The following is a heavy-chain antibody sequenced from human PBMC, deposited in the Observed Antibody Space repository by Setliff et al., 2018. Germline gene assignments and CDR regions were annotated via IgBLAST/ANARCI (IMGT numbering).Heavy chain of an antibody. Sequence: GGSLRLSCAASGFTFSNYYMTWIRQAPGKGLEWISYIHDSGNPTYYADSVKGRFTVSRDNAKNSLYLQMNSLRAEDTAVYYCARDRGSSSLVRGLMRDYWGQGTQVTVSS. CDR3: ARDRGSSSLVRGLMRDY. J-gene: IGHJ4*02. CDR2: IHDSGNPT. V-gene: IGHV3-11*04. CDR1: GFTFSNYY. D-gene: IGHD3-10*01.